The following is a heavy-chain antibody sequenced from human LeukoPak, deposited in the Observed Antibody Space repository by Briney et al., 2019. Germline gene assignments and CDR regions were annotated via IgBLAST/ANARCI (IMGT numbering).Heavy chain of an antibody. CDR3: ARGRVVPAAIKGGVDY. J-gene: IGHJ4*02. CDR2: INHSGST. V-gene: IGHV4-34*01. Sequence: SETLSLTYAVYGGSFSGYYWSWIRQPPGKGLEWIGEINHSGSTNYNPPLKSRVTISVDTSKNQFSLKLSSVTAADTAVYYCARGRVVPAAIKGGVDYWGQGTLVTVSS. CDR1: GGSFSGYY. D-gene: IGHD2-2*01.